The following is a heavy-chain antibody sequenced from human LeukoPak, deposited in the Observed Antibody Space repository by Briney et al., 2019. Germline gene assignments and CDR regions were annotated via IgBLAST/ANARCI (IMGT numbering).Heavy chain of an antibody. V-gene: IGHV1-58*02. D-gene: IGHD5-18*01. CDR3: AARGSAYSYGFDAFDI. CDR2: IVVGSGNT. CDR1: GFTFTSSA. Sequence: ASVKVSCKASGFTFTSSATQWVRQARGQRLEWIGWIVVGSGNTNYAQKFQERVTITRDMSTSTAYMELSSLRSEDTAVYYCAARGSAYSYGFDAFDIWGQGTMVTVSS. J-gene: IGHJ3*02.